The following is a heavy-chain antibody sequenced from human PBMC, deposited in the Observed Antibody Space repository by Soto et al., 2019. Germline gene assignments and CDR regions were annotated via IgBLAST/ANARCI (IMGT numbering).Heavy chain of an antibody. J-gene: IGHJ4*02. V-gene: IGHV4-39*01. Sequence: QVQLQESVPGLVKPSETLSLTCAVSGASVSRIGFHWGWIRQPPGQGLEWIGSIYDAGTTCYNPSLKSRVTISADTSKNPFSLRLTSVTAADTAVYYWARRGSGHTFDYWGQGTLVTVSS. CDR2: IYDAGTT. CDR1: GASVSRIGFH. D-gene: IGHD3-10*01. CDR3: ARRGSGHTFDY.